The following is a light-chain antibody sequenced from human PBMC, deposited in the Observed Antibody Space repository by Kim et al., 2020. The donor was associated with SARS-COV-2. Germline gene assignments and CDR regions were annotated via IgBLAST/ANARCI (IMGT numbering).Light chain of an antibody. CDR3: QAWDSSTGV. CDR1: KLGDKY. V-gene: IGLV3-1*01. J-gene: IGLJ3*02. CDR2: QDS. Sequence: VSPGQTASITCSGDKLGDKYACWYQQKPGQSPVLVIYQDSKRPSGIPERFSGSNSGNTATLTISGTQAMDEADYYCQAWDSSTGVFGVGTQLTVL.